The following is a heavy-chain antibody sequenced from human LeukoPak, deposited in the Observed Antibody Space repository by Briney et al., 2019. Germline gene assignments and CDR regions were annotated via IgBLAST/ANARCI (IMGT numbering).Heavy chain of an antibody. V-gene: IGHV1-8*03. CDR2: MNPNSGNT. D-gene: IGHD3-3*01. Sequence: ASVKVSCKASGYTFTSYDINWVRQATGQGLEWMGWMNPNSGNTGYSQKFQGRVTITRNTSISTAYMELSSPRSEDTAVYYCARGRFGSDYDFWSGFVFDIWGQGTMVTVSS. CDR1: GYTFTSYD. CDR3: ARGRFGSDYDFWSGFVFDI. J-gene: IGHJ3*02.